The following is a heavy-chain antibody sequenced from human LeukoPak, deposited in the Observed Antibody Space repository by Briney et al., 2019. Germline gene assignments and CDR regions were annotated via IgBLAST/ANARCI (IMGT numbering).Heavy chain of an antibody. CDR1: GFTFSSYA. CDR3: AKDPYYCSCYFYGYFDY. J-gene: IGHJ4*02. CDR2: ISGSGGST. V-gene: IGHV3-23*01. D-gene: IGHD3-22*01. Sequence: GGSLRLSCAASGFTFSSYAMSWVRQAPGKGLEWVSAISGSGGSTYYADSVKGRFTISRDNSKNTLYLQMNSLRAEDTAVYYCAKDPYYCSCYFYGYFDYWGQGTLVTVSS.